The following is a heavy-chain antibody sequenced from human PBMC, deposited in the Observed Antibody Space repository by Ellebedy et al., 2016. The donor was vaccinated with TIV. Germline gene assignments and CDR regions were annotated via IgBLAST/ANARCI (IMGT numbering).Heavy chain of an antibody. CDR3: ARDNDYVWGSYYY. D-gene: IGHD3-16*01. J-gene: IGHJ4*02. CDR2: ISSSSSTI. Sequence: GESLKISCAASGFTFSSYSMNWVRQAPGKGLEWVSYISSSSSTIYYADSVKGRFTIYRDNAKNSLYLQMNSLRAEDTAVYYCARDNDYVWGSYYYWGQGTLVTVSS. V-gene: IGHV3-48*01. CDR1: GFTFSSYS.